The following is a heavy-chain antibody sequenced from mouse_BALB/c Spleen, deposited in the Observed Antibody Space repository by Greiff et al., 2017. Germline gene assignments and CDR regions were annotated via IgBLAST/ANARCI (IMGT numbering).Heavy chain of an antibody. Sequence: EVQVVESGGGLVQPGGSLKLSCAASGFTFSSYTMSWVRQTPEKRLEWVAYISNGGGSTYYPDTVKGRFTISRDNAKNTLYLQMSSLKSEDTAMYYCAKVQGSGYYAMDYWGQGTSVTVSA. V-gene: IGHV5-12-2*01. J-gene: IGHJ4*01. D-gene: IGHD2-14*01. CDR2: ISNGGGST. CDR3: AKVQGSGYYAMDY. CDR1: GFTFSSYT.